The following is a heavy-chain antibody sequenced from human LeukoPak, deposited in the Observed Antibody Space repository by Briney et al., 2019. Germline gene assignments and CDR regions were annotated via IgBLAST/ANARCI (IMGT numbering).Heavy chain of an antibody. Sequence: QPGGSLRLSCAASGFTFSSYSMNWVRQAPGKGLEWVSYISSSSSTIYYADSVKGRFTISRDNAKNSLYLQMNSLRAEDTAVYYCAIDAPGSGYDQVWFDPWGQGTLVTVPS. D-gene: IGHD5-12*01. V-gene: IGHV3-48*01. CDR3: AIDAPGSGYDQVWFDP. CDR2: ISSSSSTI. J-gene: IGHJ5*02. CDR1: GFTFSSYS.